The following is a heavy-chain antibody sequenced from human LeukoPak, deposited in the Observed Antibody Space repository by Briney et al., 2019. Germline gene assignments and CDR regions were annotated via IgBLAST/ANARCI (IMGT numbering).Heavy chain of an antibody. Sequence: SETLSLTCTVSGGSISSYYWSWIRQPPGKGLEWIGYIYYSGSTNYNPSLKSRVTISVDTSKNQFSLKLSSVTAADTAVYYCAREDTDCDILTGYYLRWFDPWGQGTLVTVSS. CDR1: GGSISSYY. CDR3: AREDTDCDILTGYYLRWFDP. CDR2: IYYSGST. D-gene: IGHD3-9*01. V-gene: IGHV4-59*01. J-gene: IGHJ5*02.